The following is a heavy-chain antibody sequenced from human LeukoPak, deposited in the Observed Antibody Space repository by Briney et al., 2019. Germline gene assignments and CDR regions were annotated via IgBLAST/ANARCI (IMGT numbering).Heavy chain of an antibody. CDR3: ATDYVWGSPIDY. D-gene: IGHD3-16*01. V-gene: IGHV3-23*01. J-gene: IGHJ4*02. CDR1: GFTFSSYA. Sequence: GGSLRLSCAASGFTFSSYAMSWVRQAPGKGLEWVSAISGGGGSTYYADSVKGRFTISRDNSKNTLYLQMNSLRAEDTAVYYCATDYVWGSPIDYWGQGTLVTLSS. CDR2: ISGGGGST.